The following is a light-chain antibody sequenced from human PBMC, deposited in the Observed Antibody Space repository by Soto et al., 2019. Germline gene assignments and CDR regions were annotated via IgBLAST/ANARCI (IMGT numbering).Light chain of an antibody. J-gene: IGKJ1*01. CDR1: QGISKY. CDR3: QKYNTASQVT. V-gene: IGKV1-27*01. CDR2: AAS. Sequence: DIQMTQSPSSLSASVGDRVTITCRASQGISKYLAWFQQKPGKVPKLLIYAASPLQSGVPSPFSGSGSGPDFTLINSNLQPEDVATYYCQKYNTASQVTFGQGTKVEIK.